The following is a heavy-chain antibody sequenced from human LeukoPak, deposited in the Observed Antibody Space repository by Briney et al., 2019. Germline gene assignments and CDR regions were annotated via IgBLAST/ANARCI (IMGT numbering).Heavy chain of an antibody. D-gene: IGHD2-2*01. J-gene: IGHJ4*02. Sequence: ASVKVSCKASGYTFTSYYMHWVRQAPGQGLEWVGIINPSGGSTSYAQKFQGRVTMTRDTSTSTVCMELSSLRSEDTAVYYCARAIGYCSSTSCSPTWDYWGQGTLVTVSS. CDR1: GYTFTSYY. CDR2: INPSGGST. CDR3: ARAIGYCSSTSCSPTWDY. V-gene: IGHV1-46*01.